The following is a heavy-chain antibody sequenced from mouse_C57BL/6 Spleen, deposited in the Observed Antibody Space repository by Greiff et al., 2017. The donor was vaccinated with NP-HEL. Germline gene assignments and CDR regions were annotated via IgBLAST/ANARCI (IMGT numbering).Heavy chain of an antibody. CDR2: ISSGGSYT. J-gene: IGHJ2*01. CDR1: GFTFSSYG. V-gene: IGHV5-6*02. Sequence: EVNLVESGGDLVKPGGSLKLSCAASGFTFSSYGMSWVRQTPDKRLEWVATISSGGSYTYYPDSVKGRFTISRDNAKNTLYLQMSSLKSEDTAMYYCARRKRTGTFDYWGQGTTLTVSS. D-gene: IGHD4-1*01. CDR3: ARRKRTGTFDY.